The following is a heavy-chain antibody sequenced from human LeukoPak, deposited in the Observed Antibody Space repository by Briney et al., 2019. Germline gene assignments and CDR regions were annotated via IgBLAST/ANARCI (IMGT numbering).Heavy chain of an antibody. V-gene: IGHV1-18*01. Sequence: AAVKVSCKASGYTFTSYGISWVRRATGQGLEWMGWISAYNCNTNYAQKLQGRVTMTTDTSTSTAYLELRSLRSDDTAVYYCATHDSSGYYYSVWGQGTLVAVSS. CDR3: ATHDSSGYYYSV. J-gene: IGHJ4*02. D-gene: IGHD3-22*01. CDR2: ISAYNCNT. CDR1: GYTFTSYG.